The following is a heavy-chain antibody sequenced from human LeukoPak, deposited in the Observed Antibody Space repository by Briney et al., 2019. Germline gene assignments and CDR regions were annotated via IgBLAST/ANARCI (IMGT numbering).Heavy chain of an antibody. D-gene: IGHD3-22*01. V-gene: IGHV4-4*07. CDR3: ARDSSGYPNWFDP. J-gene: IGHJ5*02. Sequence: SETLSLTCTVSGGSISSYYWSWIRQPAGKGLEWVGRIYTTGSTNYNPSLKGRVTMSVDTSKNQFSLKLNSVTAADTAVYYCARDSSGYPNWFDPWGQGTLVTVSS. CDR2: IYTTGST. CDR1: GGSISSYY.